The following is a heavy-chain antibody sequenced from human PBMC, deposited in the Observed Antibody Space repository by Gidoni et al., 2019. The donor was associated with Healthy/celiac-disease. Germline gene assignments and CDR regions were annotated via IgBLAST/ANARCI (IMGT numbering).Heavy chain of an antibody. CDR2: IIPILGIA. CDR3: ASEWAAAGSVFDY. CDR1: GGTFSSYT. V-gene: IGHV1-69*02. J-gene: IGHJ4*02. Sequence: QVQLVQSGAEVKKPGSSVKVSCKASGGTFSSYTISWVRQAPGQGLEWMGRIIPILGIANYAQKFQGRVTITADKSTSTAYMELSSLRSEDTAVYYCASEWAAAGSVFDYWGQGTLVTVSS. D-gene: IGHD6-13*01.